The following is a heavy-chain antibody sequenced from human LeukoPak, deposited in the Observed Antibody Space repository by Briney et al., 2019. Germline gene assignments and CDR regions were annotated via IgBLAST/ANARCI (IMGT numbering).Heavy chain of an antibody. V-gene: IGHV3-33*01. Sequence: PGGSLRLSCAASGFTFSSYGVHWVRQAPGKGLEWVAGIWYDGNNKYYADSVKGRFTISRDNSKNTLYLQMNSLRAEDTAVYFCARDEVPSGSYFPCNDWGQRTLVTVSS. J-gene: IGHJ4*02. CDR3: ARDEVPSGSYFPCND. D-gene: IGHD1-26*01. CDR1: GFTFSSYG. CDR2: IWYDGNNK.